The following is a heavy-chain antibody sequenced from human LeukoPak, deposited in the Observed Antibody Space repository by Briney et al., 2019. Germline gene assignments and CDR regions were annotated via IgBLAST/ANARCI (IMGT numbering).Heavy chain of an antibody. CDR2: ISAYNGNT. D-gene: IGHD4/OR15-4a*01. CDR1: GYTFTSYG. Sequence: ASVKVSCKASGYTFTSYGISWVRQAPGQGLEWMGWISAYNGNTNYAQKLQGRVTMTTDTSTSTAYMELSSLRSEDTAVYYCARGLSLRVYYYYGMDVWGQGTTVTVSS. J-gene: IGHJ6*02. CDR3: ARGLSLRVYYYYGMDV. V-gene: IGHV1-18*01.